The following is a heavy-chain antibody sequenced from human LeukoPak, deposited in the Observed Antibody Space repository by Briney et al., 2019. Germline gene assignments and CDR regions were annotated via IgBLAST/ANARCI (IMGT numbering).Heavy chain of an antibody. CDR1: GFTFGDYA. V-gene: IGHV3-43D*03. J-gene: IGHJ4*02. CDR3: AKGPLAAADAEYYFDY. D-gene: IGHD6-13*01. Sequence: GGSLRLSCVASGFTFGDYAMHWVRQAPGKGLEWVSLISWDGGSTYYADSVKGRFTISRDNSKNSLYLQMNSLRAEDTALYYCAKGPLAAADAEYYFDYWGQGTLVTVSS. CDR2: ISWDGGST.